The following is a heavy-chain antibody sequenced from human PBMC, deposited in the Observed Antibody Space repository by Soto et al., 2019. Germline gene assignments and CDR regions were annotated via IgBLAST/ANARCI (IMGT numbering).Heavy chain of an antibody. Sequence: GGSLRLSCAVSGFTFSNYAMNWVRQAPGKGLEWVSVISDSGGGAYYADSVQGRFTISRDNSKNTLYLQMNSLRAEDTAIYYCVREGSGWYSRGSFDFWGRGTMVTVSS. CDR1: GFTFSNYA. D-gene: IGHD6-19*01. V-gene: IGHV3-23*01. CDR2: ISDSGGGA. J-gene: IGHJ3*01. CDR3: VREGSGWYSRGSFDF.